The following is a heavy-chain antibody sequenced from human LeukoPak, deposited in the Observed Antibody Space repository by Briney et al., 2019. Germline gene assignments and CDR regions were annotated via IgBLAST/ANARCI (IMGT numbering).Heavy chain of an antibody. D-gene: IGHD4-17*01. V-gene: IGHV1-8*01. CDR1: GYTFISYD. CDR2: MNPNSGET. J-gene: IGHJ6*02. CDR3: ARALRKVTSSYYYGMDV. Sequence: ASVKVSCKASGYTFISYDINWVRQATGQGLEWMGWMNPNSGETGLAEKFQGRVTMTKSTSISAAYMELSSLRSEDTAVYYCARALRKVTSSYYYGMDVWGQGTTVTVS.